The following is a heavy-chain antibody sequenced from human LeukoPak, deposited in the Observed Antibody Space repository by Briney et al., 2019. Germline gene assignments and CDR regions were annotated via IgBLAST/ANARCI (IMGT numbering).Heavy chain of an antibody. J-gene: IGHJ4*02. V-gene: IGHV4-61*01. D-gene: IGHD2-15*01. Sequence: SETLSLTCTVSGGSVSSGSYYWSWIRQPPGKGLEWIGYIYYSGSTHYNPSLKSRVTISVDTSKNQFSLKLSSVTAADTAVYYCAREGCSGGSCYPYLFDYWGQGTLVTVSS. CDR1: GGSVSSGSYY. CDR2: IYYSGST. CDR3: AREGCSGGSCYPYLFDY.